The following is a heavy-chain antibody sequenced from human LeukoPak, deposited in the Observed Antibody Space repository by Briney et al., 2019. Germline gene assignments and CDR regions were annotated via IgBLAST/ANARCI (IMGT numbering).Heavy chain of an antibody. V-gene: IGHV3-64*01. CDR2: ISRNGGDT. CDR1: GFTFRSYS. CDR3: ARVGGNDAFAI. J-gene: IGHJ3*02. Sequence: GGSLRLSCTSSGFTFRSYSMHWVRQAPGKGLEYVSAISRNGGDTYYANSVEGRFTISRDNSKNTLYLQMGSLREEDMAVYFCARVGGNDAFAIWGQGTVVTVSS.